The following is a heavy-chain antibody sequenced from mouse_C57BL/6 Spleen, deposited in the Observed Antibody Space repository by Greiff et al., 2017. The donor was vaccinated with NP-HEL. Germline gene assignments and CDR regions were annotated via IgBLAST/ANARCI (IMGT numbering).Heavy chain of an antibody. CDR2: IYPSDSET. J-gene: IGHJ3*01. CDR3: ARKGYYGSSYVGFAY. V-gene: IGHV1-61*01. CDR1: GYTFTSYW. D-gene: IGHD1-1*01. Sequence: QVQLKQPGAELVRPGSSVKLSCKASGYTFTSYWMDWVKQRPGQGLEWIGNIYPSDSETHYNQKFKDKATLTVDKSSSTAYMQLSSLTSEDSAVYYCARKGYYGSSYVGFAYWGQGTLVTVSA.